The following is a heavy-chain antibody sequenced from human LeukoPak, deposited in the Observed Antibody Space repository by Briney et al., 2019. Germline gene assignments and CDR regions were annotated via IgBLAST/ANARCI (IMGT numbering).Heavy chain of an antibody. CDR3: ASSGLRAEYFQH. J-gene: IGHJ1*01. D-gene: IGHD6-19*01. CDR2: IIPIFGTA. V-gene: IGHV1-69*13. CDR1: GGTFSSYA. Sequence: SVKVSCKASGGTFSSYAISWVRQAPGQGLEWMGGIIPIFGTANYAQKFQGRVTITADESTSTAYMELSSLRSEDTAVYYCASSGLRAEYFQHWGQGTLVTVSS.